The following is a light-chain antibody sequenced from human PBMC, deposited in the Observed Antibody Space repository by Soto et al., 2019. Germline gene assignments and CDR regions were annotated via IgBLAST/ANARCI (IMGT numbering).Light chain of an antibody. Sequence: QSVLTQPPSASGSPGQSVTISCTGTSSDVGGYDFVPWYQQHPGKAPKILIYEVSKRASGVPDRFSGSKSGNMASLTVSGLQPDDEADYYCNSYGGNTNVVFGGGTQLTVL. V-gene: IGLV2-8*01. CDR3: NSYGGNTNVV. CDR1: SSDVGGYDF. CDR2: EVS. J-gene: IGLJ2*01.